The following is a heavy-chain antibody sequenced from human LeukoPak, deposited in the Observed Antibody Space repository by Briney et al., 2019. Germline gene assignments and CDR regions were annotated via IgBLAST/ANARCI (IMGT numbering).Heavy chain of an antibody. CDR2: IYYSGST. V-gene: IGHV4-59*08. D-gene: IGHD6-13*01. CDR1: GGSISSNY. J-gene: IGHJ3*02. CDR3: ARHYIAAGGGDAFDI. Sequence: SETLSLTCTVSGGSISSNYWSWIRQPPGKGLEWIGYIYYSGSTNYNPSLKSRVTISVDTSKNQFSLKLSSVTAADTAIYYCARHYIAAGGGDAFDIWGQGTMVIVSS.